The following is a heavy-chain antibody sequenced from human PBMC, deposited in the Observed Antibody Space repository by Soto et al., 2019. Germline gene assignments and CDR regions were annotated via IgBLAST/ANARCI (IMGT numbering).Heavy chain of an antibody. CDR1: GYTFTSYA. J-gene: IGHJ5*02. CDR3: ARRTGSESINWFDP. Sequence: ASVKVSCKASGYTFTSYAMHWVRQSPGQRLEWMGWINAGNGNTKYSQKFQGRVTITRDTSASTAYMELSSLRSEDTAVYYCARRTGSESINWFDPWGQGTLVTVSS. V-gene: IGHV1-3*01. D-gene: IGHD3-9*01. CDR2: INAGNGNT.